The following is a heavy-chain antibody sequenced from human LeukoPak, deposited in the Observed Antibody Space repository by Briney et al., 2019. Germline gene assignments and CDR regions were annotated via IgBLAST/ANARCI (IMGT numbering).Heavy chain of an antibody. D-gene: IGHD3-10*01. V-gene: IGHV3-21*01. CDR2: ISSSSTYI. CDR1: GFTFSSYS. J-gene: IGHJ4*02. Sequence: GGSLRLSCAASGFTFSSYSMNWVRQAPGKGLEWVSSISSSSTYIYYAGSVKGRFTNSRDNAKNSLYLQMNSLRAEDTAVYYCARDQYGSGSYSRLDYWGQGTLVTVSS. CDR3: ARDQYGSGSYSRLDY.